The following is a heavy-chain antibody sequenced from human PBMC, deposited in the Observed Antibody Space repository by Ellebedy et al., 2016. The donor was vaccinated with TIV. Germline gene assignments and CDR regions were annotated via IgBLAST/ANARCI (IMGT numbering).Heavy chain of an antibody. V-gene: IGHV4-59*08. D-gene: IGHD1-26*01. CDR1: GGSISSYY. Sequence: MPSETLSLTCTVSGGSISSYYWSWIRQPPGKGLEWIGYIYYSGSTNYNPSLKSRVTISVDTSKNQFSLKLSSVTAADTAVYYCARTLWDFCGMDVWGQGTTVTVSS. CDR3: ARTLWDFCGMDV. CDR2: IYYSGST. J-gene: IGHJ6*02.